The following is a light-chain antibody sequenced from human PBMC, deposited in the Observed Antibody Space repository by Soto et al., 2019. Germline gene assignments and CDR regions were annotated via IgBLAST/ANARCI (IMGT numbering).Light chain of an antibody. CDR2: DVS. CDR1: QNIERW. CDR3: QQFKSGTWT. Sequence: DIQMTQSPSTLSGSVGYRVTITCRASQNIERWLALYQQKPGKAPKLLLYDVSSLESGVPSRFSGSGSATEFILTINGLQPDDFATYFCQQFKSGTWTFGQGTKVDIK. V-gene: IGKV1-5*01. J-gene: IGKJ1*01.